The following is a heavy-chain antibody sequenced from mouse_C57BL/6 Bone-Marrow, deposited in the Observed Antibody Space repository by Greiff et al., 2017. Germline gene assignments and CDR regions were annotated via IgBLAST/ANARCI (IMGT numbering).Heavy chain of an antibody. V-gene: IGHV1-85*01. CDR2: IYPRDGST. J-gene: IGHJ4*01. D-gene: IGHD1-1*01. CDR3: ASWGLLNGVYYAMDY. Sequence: QVQLKQSGPELVKPGASVKLSCKASGYTFTSYDINWVKQRPGQGLEWIGWIYPRDGSTKYNEKFKGKATLTVDTSSSTAYMELHSLTTEDSAVYFGASWGLLNGVYYAMDYWGQGTSVTVSS. CDR1: GYTFTSYD.